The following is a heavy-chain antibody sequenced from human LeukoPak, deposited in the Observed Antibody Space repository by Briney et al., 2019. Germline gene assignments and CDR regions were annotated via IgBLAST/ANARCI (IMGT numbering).Heavy chain of an antibody. J-gene: IGHJ4*02. Sequence: SETLSLTCAVYGGSFSGYYWSWIRQPPGKGLEWIGEINHSGSTNYNPSLKSRVTISVDTSKNQFSLKLSSVTPADTAVYYCARKYAYYDSSGFKDYWGQGTLVTVSS. D-gene: IGHD3-22*01. V-gene: IGHV4-34*01. CDR3: ARKYAYYDSSGFKDY. CDR2: INHSGST. CDR1: GGSFSGYY.